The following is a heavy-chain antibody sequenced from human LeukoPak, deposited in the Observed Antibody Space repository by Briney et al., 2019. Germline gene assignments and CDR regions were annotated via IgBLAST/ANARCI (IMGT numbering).Heavy chain of an antibody. CDR1: GFTFSSYG. CDR2: IWYDGSNK. Sequence: GRSLRLSCAASGFTFSSYGMHWVRQAPGKGLEWVAVIWYDGSNKYYADSVKGRFTISRDNSKNTLYLQMKSLRAEDTAVYYCAKDSDYSGYYMDVWGKGTTVTVSS. CDR3: AKDSDYSGYYMDV. J-gene: IGHJ6*03. V-gene: IGHV3-33*06. D-gene: IGHD5-12*01.